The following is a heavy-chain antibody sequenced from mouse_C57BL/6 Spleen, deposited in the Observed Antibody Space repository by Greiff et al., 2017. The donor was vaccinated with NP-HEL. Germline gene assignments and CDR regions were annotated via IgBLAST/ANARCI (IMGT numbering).Heavy chain of an antibody. D-gene: IGHD1-1*01. Sequence: VKLMESGAELARPGASVKMSCKASGYTFTSYTMHWVKQRPGQGLEWIGYINPSSGYTKYNQKFKDKATLTADKSSSTAYMQLSSLTSEDSAVYYCAKGDYGTPAYWGQGTLVTVSA. CDR1: GYTFTSYT. CDR2: INPSSGYT. J-gene: IGHJ3*01. V-gene: IGHV1-4*01. CDR3: AKGDYGTPAY.